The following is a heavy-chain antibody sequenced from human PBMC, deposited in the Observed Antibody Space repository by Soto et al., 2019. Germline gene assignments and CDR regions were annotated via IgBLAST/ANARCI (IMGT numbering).Heavy chain of an antibody. CDR2: INSDGSST. V-gene: IGHV3-74*01. D-gene: IGHD6-6*01. CDR3: ARVGYSSSLAYYYYYMDV. Sequence: GGSLRLSCAASGFTFSSYWMHWVRQAPGKGLVWVSRINSDGSSTSYADSVKGRFTISRDNAKNTLYLQMNSLRAEDTAVYYCARVGYSSSLAYYYYYMDVWGKGTTVTVSS. CDR1: GFTFSSYW. J-gene: IGHJ6*03.